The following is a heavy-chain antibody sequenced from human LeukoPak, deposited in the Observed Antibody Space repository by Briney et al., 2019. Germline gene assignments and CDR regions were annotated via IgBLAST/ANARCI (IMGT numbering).Heavy chain of an antibody. CDR3: ARFDYDSSDLSEVGDY. D-gene: IGHD3-22*01. Sequence: ASVKVSCKASGYTFTSYHMHWVRQAPGQGLEWMGIINPSGGTTNYAQKFRGRVTMTRDMSTSTVYMELSSLRSEDTAVYYCARFDYDSSDLSEVGDYWGQGTLVTVSS. CDR1: GYTFTSYH. V-gene: IGHV1-46*01. CDR2: INPSGGTT. J-gene: IGHJ4*02.